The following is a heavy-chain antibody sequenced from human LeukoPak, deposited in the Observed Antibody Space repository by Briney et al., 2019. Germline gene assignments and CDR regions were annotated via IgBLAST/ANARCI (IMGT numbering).Heavy chain of an antibody. CDR1: GYTFTSYG. CDR2: IIPIFGTA. V-gene: IGHV1-69*05. CDR3: DYMDV. J-gene: IGHJ6*03. Sequence: ASVKVSCKASGYTFTSYGISWVRQAPGQGLEWMGGIIPIFGTANYAQKFQGRVTITTDESTSTAYMELSSLRSEDTAVYYCDYMDVWGKGTTVTVSS.